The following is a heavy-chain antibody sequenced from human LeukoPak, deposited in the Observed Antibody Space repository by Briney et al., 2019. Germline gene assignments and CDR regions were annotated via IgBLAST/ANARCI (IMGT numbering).Heavy chain of an antibody. J-gene: IGHJ6*02. V-gene: IGHV3-11*01. D-gene: IGHD3-3*01. CDR1: GFTFSDYY. CDR2: ISSSGSTI. Sequence: GGSLRLSCAASGFTFSDYYMSWIRQAPGMGLEWVSYISSSGSTIYYADSVKGRFTISRDNAKNSLYLQMNSLRAEDTAVYYCARDSYDFWSGYQAYGMDVWGQGTTVTVSS. CDR3: ARDSYDFWSGYQAYGMDV.